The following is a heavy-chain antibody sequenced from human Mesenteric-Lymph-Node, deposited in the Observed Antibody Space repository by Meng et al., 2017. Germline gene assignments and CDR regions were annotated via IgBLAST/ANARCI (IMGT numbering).Heavy chain of an antibody. Sequence: GESLKISCAASGFTYSNYEMNWVRQAPGKGLEWVSSIDSSGSTIYYADSVRGRFTISRDNAKSSLYLQMNSLRAEDTAVYYCARDQLYSDLIDYWGQGTLVTVSS. CDR2: IDSSGSTI. CDR3: ARDQLYSDLIDY. V-gene: IGHV3-48*03. CDR1: GFTYSNYE. J-gene: IGHJ4*02. D-gene: IGHD1-26*01.